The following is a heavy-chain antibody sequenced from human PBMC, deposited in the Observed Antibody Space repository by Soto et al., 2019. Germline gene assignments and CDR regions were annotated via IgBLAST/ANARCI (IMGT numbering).Heavy chain of an antibody. CDR3: ARGYCRSTSCYRWFDP. Sequence: SETLSLTCAVYGGSFSGYYWSWIRQPPGKGLEWIGEINHSGSTNYNPSLKSRVTISVDTSKKQFSLKLSSVTAADTAVYFCARGYCRSTSCYRWFDPWGQGTLVTVSS. V-gene: IGHV4-34*01. J-gene: IGHJ5*02. CDR1: GGSFSGYY. D-gene: IGHD2-2*01. CDR2: INHSGST.